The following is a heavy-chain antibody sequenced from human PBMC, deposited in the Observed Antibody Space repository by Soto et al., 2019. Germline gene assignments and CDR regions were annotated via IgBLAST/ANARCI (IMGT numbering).Heavy chain of an antibody. CDR3: ARSVGGGHRLRPLNFLRFLEWFRPGANWFDP. V-gene: IGHV1-3*01. Sequence: GASVKVSRKASGYTFTSYAMHWVRQPPAQRVAWMGWINAGNGNTNYSKKFQGRVTIPRDTSASTAYMELSSLRSEDTAVYYCARSVGGGHRLRPLNFLRFLEWFRPGANWFDPWGQGTLVTVSS. J-gene: IGHJ5*02. D-gene: IGHD3-3*01. CDR2: INAGNGNT. CDR1: GYTFTSYA.